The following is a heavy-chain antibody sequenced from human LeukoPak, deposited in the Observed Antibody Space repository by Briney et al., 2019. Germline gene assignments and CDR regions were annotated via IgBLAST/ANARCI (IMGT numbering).Heavy chain of an antibody. CDR2: ISYSGKT. CDR1: CGPISSYY. Sequence: PSGTLAPICTVSCGPISSYYYRWVRQPSGRGPEGIGYISYSGKTNYNPSLKCRVTISVDTSKNQSSLRLSSVTAADTAVYYCARQGGYIAPLALWGQGTLVTVSS. J-gene: IGHJ4*02. D-gene: IGHD6-13*01. V-gene: IGHV4-59*08. CDR3: ARQGGYIAPLAL.